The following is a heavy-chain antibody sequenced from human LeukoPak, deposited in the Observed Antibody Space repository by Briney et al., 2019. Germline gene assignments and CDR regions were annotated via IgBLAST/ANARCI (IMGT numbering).Heavy chain of an antibody. CDR2: ISAYNGNT. CDR1: GYTFTSYG. Sequence: ASVKVSFKASGYTFTSYGISWVRQPPGQGLDGMGCISAYNGNTNYAQKLQGRVSMTTDPSTSTACVELKSLRSDDTDVYYCARVSVGLGATTSRALDYWGQGTLVTVSS. D-gene: IGHD1-26*01. V-gene: IGHV1-18*01. J-gene: IGHJ4*02. CDR3: ARVSVGLGATTSRALDY.